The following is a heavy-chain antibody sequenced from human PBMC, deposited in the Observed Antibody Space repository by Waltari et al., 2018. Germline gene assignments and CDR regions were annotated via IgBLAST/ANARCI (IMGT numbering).Heavy chain of an antibody. CDR1: GFTFSSYS. D-gene: IGHD5-18*01. Sequence: EILVVESGGGLVQPGGSLRLSCAASGFTFSSYSMTWVRQAPGKGLEWVSYISATSSSIYYADSVKGRFTISRDNAQNSLYLQMNSLRAEDTALYYCARWPRDTWGQGTLVTVSS. J-gene: IGHJ4*02. V-gene: IGHV3-48*04. CDR2: ISATSSSI. CDR3: ARWPRDT.